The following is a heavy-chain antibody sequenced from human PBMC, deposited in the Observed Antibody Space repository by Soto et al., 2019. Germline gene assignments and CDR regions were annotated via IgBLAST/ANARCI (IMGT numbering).Heavy chain of an antibody. Sequence: GGSLRLSCAASGFTVSSDYMSWVRQAPGKGLEWVSVIYTGGSTYYADSVKGRFTFSRDNGRNSLYLQMNSLRDEDTAVYYCVRDLGLHSYGYYSDYWGHGALVTVSP. D-gene: IGHD5-18*01. J-gene: IGHJ4*01. CDR2: IYTGGST. V-gene: IGHV3-53*01. CDR1: GFTVSSDY. CDR3: VRDLGLHSYGYYSDY.